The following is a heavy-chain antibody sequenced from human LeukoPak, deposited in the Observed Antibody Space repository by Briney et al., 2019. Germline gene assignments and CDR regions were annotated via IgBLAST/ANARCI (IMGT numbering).Heavy chain of an antibody. Sequence: KPGGSLRLSCAASGFTFSSYSMNWVRQAPGKGLEWVSSISSSSSYIYYADSVKGRFTISRDNAKNSLYLQMNSLRAEDTAVYYCARDDRDSSGYNWFDPWGQGTLVTVSS. CDR2: ISSSSSYI. D-gene: IGHD3-22*01. V-gene: IGHV3-21*01. CDR3: ARDDRDSSGYNWFDP. CDR1: GFTFSSYS. J-gene: IGHJ5*02.